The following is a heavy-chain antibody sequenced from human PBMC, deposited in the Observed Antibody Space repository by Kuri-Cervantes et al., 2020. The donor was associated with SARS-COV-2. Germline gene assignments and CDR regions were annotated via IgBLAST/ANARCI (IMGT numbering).Heavy chain of an antibody. CDR3: ARASGYCSISWCSFPFDY. J-gene: IGHJ4*02. CDR2: VNAGNGNT. V-gene: IGHV1-3*01. D-gene: IGHD2-2*01. Sequence: ASVKVSCKASGYTFTSYAMHWVRQAPGQRLEWMGWVNAGNGNTKYSQKLQGRVTMTTDTSTSTAYMELRSLRSDDTAVYYCARASGYCSISWCSFPFDYWGQGTLVTVSS. CDR1: GYTFTSYA.